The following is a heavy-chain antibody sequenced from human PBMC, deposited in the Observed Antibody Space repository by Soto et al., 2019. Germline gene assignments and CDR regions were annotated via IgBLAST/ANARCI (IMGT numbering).Heavy chain of an antibody. V-gene: IGHV1-3*01. Sequence: QVQLVQSGAEVKKPGASVKVSCKASGYTFTSYAMHWVRQAPGQRLEWMGWINAGSGNTKYSQKFQGRVAITRDTSASTAYMELSSLRSEDTAIYYCARDLTMVRGVIYYMDVWGKGTTFTVSS. CDR2: INAGSGNT. CDR3: ARDLTMVRGVIYYMDV. J-gene: IGHJ6*03. CDR1: GYTFTSYA. D-gene: IGHD3-10*01.